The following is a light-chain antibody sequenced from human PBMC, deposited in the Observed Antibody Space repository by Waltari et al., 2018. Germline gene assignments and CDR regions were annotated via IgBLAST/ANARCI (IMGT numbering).Light chain of an antibody. J-gene: IGKJ1*01. CDR3: QQRHTAPWT. CDR2: AAS. V-gene: IGKV1-39*01. Sequence: DIQMTQSPSSLSVSVGGRVTITCRATQSSSDYLNWYQQKPGKATNLLRYAASHWKTGVPSSFCGSGSGTHFTLTIRSLQPDDFATYFCQQRHTAPWTFGQGTKV. CDR1: QSSSDY.